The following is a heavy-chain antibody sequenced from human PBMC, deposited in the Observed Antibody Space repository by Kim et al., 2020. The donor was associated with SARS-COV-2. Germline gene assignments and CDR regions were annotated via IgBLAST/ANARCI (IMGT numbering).Heavy chain of an antibody. CDR2: SRNKANSYTT. CDR3: VSHSYRGGWYAPPH. Sequence: GGSLRLSCAASGFIFSDQYMDWVRQAPGKGLEWVGRSRNKANSYTTEYAASVKGRFTISRDDSKNSLYLQMNSLKTEDTAVYYCVSHSYRGGWYAPPHWGQGTLVIVSS. J-gene: IGHJ4*02. CDR1: GFIFSDQY. D-gene: IGHD6-19*01. V-gene: IGHV3-72*01.